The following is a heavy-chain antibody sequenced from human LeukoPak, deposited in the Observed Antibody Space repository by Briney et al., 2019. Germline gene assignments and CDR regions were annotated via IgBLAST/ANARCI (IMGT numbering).Heavy chain of an antibody. CDR1: GFTFSSYG. V-gene: IGHV3-23*01. CDR2: ISGSGGSA. CDR3: TKRSAPNSGWFDY. J-gene: IGHJ4*02. Sequence: GGSLRLSCAASGFTFSSYGITWIRQAPGKGLEWVSGISGSGGSANYAGSVKGRFTISGDNSKNTLYLQMNSLRAEDTAVYYCTKRSAPNSGWFDYWGQGTLVIVSS. D-gene: IGHD6-19*01.